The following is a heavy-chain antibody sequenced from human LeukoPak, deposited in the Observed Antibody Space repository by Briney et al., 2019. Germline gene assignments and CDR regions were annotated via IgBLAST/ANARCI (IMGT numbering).Heavy chain of an antibody. CDR1: GGSFSGYY. V-gene: IGHV4-39*01. Sequence: PSETLSLTCAVYGGSFSGYYWGWIRQPPGKGLEWIGSIYYSGSTYYNPSLKSRVTISVDTSKNQFSLKLSSVTAADTAVYYCAGAELVGATPNWFDPWGQGTLVTVSS. J-gene: IGHJ5*02. D-gene: IGHD1-26*01. CDR2: IYYSGST. CDR3: AGAELVGATPNWFDP.